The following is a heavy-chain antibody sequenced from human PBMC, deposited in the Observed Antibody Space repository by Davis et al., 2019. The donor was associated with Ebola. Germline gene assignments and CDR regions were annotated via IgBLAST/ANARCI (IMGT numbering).Heavy chain of an antibody. D-gene: IGHD3-22*01. CDR2: NYSGGGS. Sequence: GSLRLSCTVSGGSINNYHWSWIRQPPGRELEWIAYNYSGGGSYYNPSLKSRVTISVDTSKNQFSLKLNSVTAADTAVYYCARHSDYHDNNGQPTYTWFDPWGQGTLVAVSS. V-gene: IGHV4-59*08. J-gene: IGHJ5*02. CDR1: GGSINNYH. CDR3: ARHSDYHDNNGQPTYTWFDP.